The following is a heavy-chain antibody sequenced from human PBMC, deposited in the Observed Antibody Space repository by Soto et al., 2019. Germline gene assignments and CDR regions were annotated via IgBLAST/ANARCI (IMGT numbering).Heavy chain of an antibody. CDR2: INGDGRNT. Sequence: GGSLRLSCAASGFIFSSYWMHWVRQVPGKGPVWVARINGDGRNTRYTDSVKGRFTISRDNAKNTLYLQMDSLRAEDTAVYYCTRTKGSFSSAWSHWGQGTLVTVSS. CDR1: GFIFSSYW. CDR3: TRTKGSFSSAWSH. J-gene: IGHJ4*02. V-gene: IGHV3-74*01. D-gene: IGHD6-19*01.